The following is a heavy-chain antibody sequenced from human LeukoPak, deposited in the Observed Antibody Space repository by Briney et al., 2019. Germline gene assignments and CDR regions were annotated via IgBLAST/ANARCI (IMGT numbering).Heavy chain of an antibody. CDR2: IYYSGST. D-gene: IGHD3-3*01. CDR3: ARGGLGFWSGYYPV. CDR1: GGSISSYY. Sequence: SETLSLTCTVSGGSISSYYWSWIRQPPGKGLEWIGYIYYSGSTNYNPSLKSRVTISVDTSKNQFSLKLSSVTAADTAVYYWARGGLGFWSGYYPVWGQGTLVTVSS. J-gene: IGHJ4*02. V-gene: IGHV4-59*01.